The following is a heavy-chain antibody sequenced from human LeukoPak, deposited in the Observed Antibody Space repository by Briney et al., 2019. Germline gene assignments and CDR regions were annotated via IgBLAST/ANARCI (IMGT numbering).Heavy chain of an antibody. CDR2: VDPNSGGT. J-gene: IGHJ3*02. CDR1: GYTFTDYY. V-gene: IGHV1-2*02. Sequence: ASVKVSCKASGYTFTDYYIHWVRQAPGQGLEWMGWVDPNSGGTNYPQKFQGRVTMTRDTSISTAYLDLSRLRSDVTAVYYCARGGGGDDAFDIWGQGTVVSVSS. D-gene: IGHD4-23*01. CDR3: ARGGGGDDAFDI.